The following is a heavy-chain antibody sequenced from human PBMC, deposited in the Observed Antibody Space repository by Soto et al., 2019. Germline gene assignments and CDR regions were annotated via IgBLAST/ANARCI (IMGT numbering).Heavy chain of an antibody. V-gene: IGHV3-9*01. J-gene: IGHJ2*01. CDR2: IGWNSATI. Sequence: EVHLVESGGGLVQPGRSLRLSCAASGFTFDDYAMHWVRQVPGKGLEWVSGIGWNSATIRYVDSVKGRFTISRDNAKYSLYLRMDSLRPEDTALYFCAKDTATSIGRWYFDLWGRGTLVTVSS. D-gene: IGHD2-15*01. CDR1: GFTFDDYA. CDR3: AKDTATSIGRWYFDL.